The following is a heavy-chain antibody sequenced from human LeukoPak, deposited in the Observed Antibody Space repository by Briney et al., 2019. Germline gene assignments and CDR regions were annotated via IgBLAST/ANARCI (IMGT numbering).Heavy chain of an antibody. CDR3: ARGVAVAASGRPRPHVLDY. V-gene: IGHV3-30*03. Sequence: GGSLRLSCAASGYIFSSYSMNWVRQAPGKGLEWVAVISYDGSNKYYADSVKGRFTISRDNSKNTLYLQMNSLRAEDTAVYYCARGVAVAASGRPRPHVLDYWGQGTLVTVSS. J-gene: IGHJ4*02. CDR2: ISYDGSNK. CDR1: GYIFSSYS. D-gene: IGHD6-19*01.